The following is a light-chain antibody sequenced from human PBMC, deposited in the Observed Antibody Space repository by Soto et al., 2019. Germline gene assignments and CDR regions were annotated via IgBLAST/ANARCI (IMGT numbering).Light chain of an antibody. CDR1: GSNLGTFY. Sequence: QSVLTQSPSTSATPGQGVSISCSGGGSNLGTFYVSWYQHVPGTAPRLLIHANNKRPSGVPDRFSGSRSGTSASLAISGLRSDDEAYYYCTAWDDNLSAVVFGGGTKVTVL. J-gene: IGLJ2*01. CDR2: ANN. V-gene: IGLV1-47*02. CDR3: TAWDDNLSAVV.